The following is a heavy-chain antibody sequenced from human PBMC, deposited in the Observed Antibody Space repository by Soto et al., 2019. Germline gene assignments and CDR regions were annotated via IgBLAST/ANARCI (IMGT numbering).Heavy chain of an antibody. CDR2: IIPMFGTA. CDR3: ASGIQLWLRRINNGYSG. V-gene: IGHV1-69*12. J-gene: IGHJ4*02. CDR1: GGTFTTYA. Sequence: QVRLVQPGAEVKRLGSSGKVSCKAPGGTFTTYAISWVRQAPGKGLEWMGGIIPMFGTANYAQRFQDRVTITADESTNTVYMELSSLRSEDTAVYFCASGIQLWLRRINNGYSGWGQGTLVTVSS. D-gene: IGHD5-18*01.